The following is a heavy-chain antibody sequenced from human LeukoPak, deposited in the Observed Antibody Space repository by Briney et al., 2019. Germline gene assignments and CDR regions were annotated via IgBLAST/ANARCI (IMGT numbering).Heavy chain of an antibody. CDR3: AKFSGWDILTGYYKYWDY. J-gene: IGHJ4*02. D-gene: IGHD3-9*01. CDR1: GITFSSYA. CDR2: ISGSGGST. V-gene: IGHV3-23*01. Sequence: PGGSLRLSCAASGITFSSYAMSWVRQAPGKGLEWVSAISGSGGSTYYADSVKGRFTISRDNSKNTLYLQMNSLRAEDTAIYYCAKFSGWDILTGYYKYWDYWGQGTLVTVSS.